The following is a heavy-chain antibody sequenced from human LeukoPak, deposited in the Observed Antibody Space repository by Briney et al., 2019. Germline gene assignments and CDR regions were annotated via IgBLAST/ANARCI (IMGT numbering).Heavy chain of an antibody. CDR2: IYHSGST. CDR1: GGSISSYY. J-gene: IGHJ4*02. D-gene: IGHD3-10*01. CDR3: ARVARFGELRFDY. V-gene: IGHV4-59*12. Sequence: SETLSLTCTVSGGSISSYYWSWIRQPPGNGLEWIGYIYHSGSTYYNPSLKSRVTISVDRSKNQFSLKLSSVTAADTAVYYCARVARFGELRFDYWGQGTLVTVSS.